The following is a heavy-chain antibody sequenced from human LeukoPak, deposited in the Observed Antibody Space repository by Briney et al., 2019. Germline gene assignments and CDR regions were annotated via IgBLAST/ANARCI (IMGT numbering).Heavy chain of an antibody. V-gene: IGHV3-33*01. CDR2: IWHDGSHK. Sequence: GGSLRLSCAASGFAFNTYAMHWVRQAPGQGLEWVALIWHDGSHKFYSNSVRGQFTISRDNSKNTVSLQMNNLRPEDSAVYYCAREILGSGSYPDFWGQGTLVTVSS. CDR3: AREILGSGSYPDF. CDR1: GFAFNTYA. D-gene: IGHD3-10*01. J-gene: IGHJ4*02.